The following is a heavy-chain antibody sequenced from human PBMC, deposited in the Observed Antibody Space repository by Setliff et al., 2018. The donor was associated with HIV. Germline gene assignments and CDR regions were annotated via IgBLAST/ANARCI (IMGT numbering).Heavy chain of an antibody. D-gene: IGHD1-20*01. V-gene: IGHV1-46*01. CDR1: GYTLTNYY. CDR2: INPSGGST. J-gene: IGHJ4*02. CDR3: ARSQITYRNFDH. Sequence: ASMKVSCKASGYTLTNYYMHWVRQAPGRGLEWIGIINPSGGSTSYAQKFQGRVSMTSDTSTSTVYMELSSLRSEDTAVYYCARSQITYRNFDHWGQGTLVTVSS.